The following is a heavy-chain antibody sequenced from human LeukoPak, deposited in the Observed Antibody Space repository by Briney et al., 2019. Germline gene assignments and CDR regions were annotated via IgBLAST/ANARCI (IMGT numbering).Heavy chain of an antibody. D-gene: IGHD3-10*01. J-gene: IGHJ6*03. CDR2: ISYDGSNK. V-gene: IGHV3-30*18. CDR3: AKGDLYYYGSGRDYYMDV. CDR1: GFTFSSYG. Sequence: PGGSLRLSCAASGFTFSSYGMHWVRQAPGKGLEWVAVISYDGSNKYYADSVKGRFTISRDNSKNTLYLQMNSLRAEDTAVYYCAKGDLYYYGSGRDYYMDVWGKGTTVTVSS.